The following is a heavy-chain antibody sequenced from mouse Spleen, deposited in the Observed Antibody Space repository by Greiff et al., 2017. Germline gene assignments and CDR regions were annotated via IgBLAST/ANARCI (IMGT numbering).Heavy chain of an antibody. CDR1: GFTFSDYY. J-gene: IGHJ3*01. V-gene: IGHV5-12*02. CDR3: ARHAQGFAY. CDR2: ISNGGGST. Sequence: EVQRVESGGGLVQPGGSLKLSCATSGFTFSDYYMYWVRQTPEKRLEWVAYISNGGGSTYYPDTVKGRFTISRDNAKNTLYLQMRRLKSEDTAMYYCARHAQGFAYWGQGTLVTVSA.